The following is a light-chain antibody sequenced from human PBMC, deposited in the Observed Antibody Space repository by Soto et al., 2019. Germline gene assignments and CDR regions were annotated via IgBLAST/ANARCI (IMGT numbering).Light chain of an antibody. CDR3: TSYTTDSTRV. Sequence: QSALTQPASVSGSPGQSITISCTGTSSDVGGYKYVSWYQQHPGKAPKLIIYDVTNRPSGGSDRFSGSKSGNTASLTISGLHAEDEADYYCTSYTTDSTRVFGGGTKLTVL. V-gene: IGLV2-14*03. CDR2: DVT. J-gene: IGLJ3*02. CDR1: SSDVGGYKY.